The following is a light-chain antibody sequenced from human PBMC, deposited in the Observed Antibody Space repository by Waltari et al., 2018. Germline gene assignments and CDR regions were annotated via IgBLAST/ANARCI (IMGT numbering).Light chain of an antibody. CDR2: YAS. J-gene: IGKJ1*01. Sequence: ETVLTQSPATLSLAPGERATLSCRSSRSVGPYLDWYQHRPGQAPRLLIYYASKRATGIPARFSGSGSGTDFTLTITSLDPEDFAVYYCQQRSNWWTFGQGTKVEIK. V-gene: IGKV3-11*01. CDR3: QQRSNWWT. CDR1: RSVGPY.